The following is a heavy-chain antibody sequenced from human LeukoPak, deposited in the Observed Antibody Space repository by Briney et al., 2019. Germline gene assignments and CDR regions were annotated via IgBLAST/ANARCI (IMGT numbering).Heavy chain of an antibody. CDR2: ISSSSSYI. CDR1: GFTFSSYS. D-gene: IGHD2-21*01. V-gene: IGHV3-21*01. Sequence: PGGSLRLSCAASGFTFSSYSMNWVRQAPGKGLEWVSSISSSSSYIYYADSVKGRFTISRDNAKNSLYLQMNSLRAEDTAVCYCAKAGAQGYCGGDCYFDYWGQGTLVTVSS. CDR3: AKAGAQGYCGGDCYFDY. J-gene: IGHJ4*02.